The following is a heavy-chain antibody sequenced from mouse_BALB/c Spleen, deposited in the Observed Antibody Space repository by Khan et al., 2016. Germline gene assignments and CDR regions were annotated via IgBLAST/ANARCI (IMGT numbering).Heavy chain of an antibody. CDR3: VRRDYYGNQFAY. J-gene: IGHJ3*01. D-gene: IGHD2-1*01. V-gene: IGHV14-3*02. Sequence: EVQLKESGAELVKPGASVKLSCTASGFNIKDTYMNWVKQRPEQGLEWIGRIDPANGNTKYDPKFQGKATITADTSSNTAYLQLNSLTSEDTAVYYCVRRDYYGNQFAYWGQGALVTVSA. CDR2: IDPANGNT. CDR1: GFNIKDTY.